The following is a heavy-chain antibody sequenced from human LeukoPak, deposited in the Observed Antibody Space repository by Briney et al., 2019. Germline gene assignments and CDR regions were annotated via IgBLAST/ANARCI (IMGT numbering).Heavy chain of an antibody. D-gene: IGHD6-13*01. V-gene: IGHV1-3*01. Sequence: GASVKVSCKASGYTFTSYAMHWVRQAPGQRLEWMGWINAGNGNTKYSQKFQGRVTITRDTSASTAYVELSSLRSEDTAVHYCARNNAAAALAYYFDYWGQGTLVTVSS. CDR1: GYTFTSYA. CDR2: INAGNGNT. CDR3: ARNNAAAALAYYFDY. J-gene: IGHJ4*02.